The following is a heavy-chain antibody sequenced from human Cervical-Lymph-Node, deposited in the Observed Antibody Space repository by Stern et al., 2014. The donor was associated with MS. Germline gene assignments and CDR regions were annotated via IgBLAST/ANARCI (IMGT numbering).Heavy chain of an antibody. CDR1: GDSLSSYA. V-gene: IGHV1-69*01. D-gene: IGHD6-13*01. CDR3: ARGSSWDDFDY. J-gene: IGHJ4*02. CDR2: ITSKFGTP. Sequence: QVQLGQSGAEVKKPGSSVKVSCKASGDSLSSYAISWVRQAPGQGLEWIGGITSKFGTPKYAQKFQDRVTITADESTGTSTVYMELSGLTSDDTAVYYCARGSSWDDFDYWGQGTLVTVSS.